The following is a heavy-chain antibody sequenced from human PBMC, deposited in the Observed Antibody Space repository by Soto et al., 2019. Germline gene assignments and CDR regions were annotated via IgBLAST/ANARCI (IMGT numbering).Heavy chain of an antibody. J-gene: IGHJ6*02. CDR2: IYPSDSDI. CDR1: GYSFSTFW. D-gene: IGHD2-21*02. Sequence: PGESLKISCKGSGYSFSTFWIGWVRQMSGKGLEWMGIIYPSDSDIRYSPSFQGQVTISADTSISTAYLHWSGLKASDTAIYYCARLPAQYSGSDPFAGMDVWGQGTPVTVSS. V-gene: IGHV5-51*01. CDR3: ARLPAQYSGSDPFAGMDV.